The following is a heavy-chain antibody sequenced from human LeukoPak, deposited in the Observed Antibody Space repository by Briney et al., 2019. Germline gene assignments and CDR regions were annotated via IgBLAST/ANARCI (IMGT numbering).Heavy chain of an antibody. CDR1: GFIFGNYW. CDR2: IKQDRSET. D-gene: IGHD2-2*01. V-gene: IGHV3-7*01. Sequence: QPGGSLRLSCAASGFIFGNYWMTWVRQAPGKGLEWVANIKQDRSETYYVDSVSGRFTISRDNSDNSLYLQMSGLRAEDTASYYCVRERHCLTTTCSSDRKIGYFDHWGQGALVIVSS. CDR3: VRERHCLTTTCSSDRKIGYFDH. J-gene: IGHJ4*02.